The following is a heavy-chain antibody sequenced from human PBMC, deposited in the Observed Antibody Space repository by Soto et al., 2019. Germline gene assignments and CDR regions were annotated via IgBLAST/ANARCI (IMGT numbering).Heavy chain of an antibody. V-gene: IGHV1-69*02. D-gene: IGHD6-13*01. Sequence: QVQLVQSGAEVKKPGSSVKVSCTASGGTFSSYTISWVRQAPGQGLEWMGRIIPILGIANYAQKFQGRVTITADKSTSTAYMELSSLRSEDTAVYYCAGAAAGIAFDYWGQGTLVTVSS. CDR2: IIPILGIA. CDR3: AGAAAGIAFDY. J-gene: IGHJ4*02. CDR1: GGTFSSYT.